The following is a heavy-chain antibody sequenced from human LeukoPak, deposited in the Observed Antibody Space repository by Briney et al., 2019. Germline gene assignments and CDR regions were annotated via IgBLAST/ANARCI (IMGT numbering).Heavy chain of an antibody. V-gene: IGHV3-23*01. CDR2: FSGGASRT. J-gene: IGHJ4*02. Sequence: GGSLRLSCVASGFSFSSYAMSWVRQSPGKGLEWVSAFSGGASRTYYADSVKARFTISRYNSKNTLYLQMNSLRVENTAGYYCAKKRRPVAGTDLFDYWGQGTLVTVSS. D-gene: IGHD6-19*01. CDR1: GFSFSSYA. CDR3: AKKRRPVAGTDLFDY.